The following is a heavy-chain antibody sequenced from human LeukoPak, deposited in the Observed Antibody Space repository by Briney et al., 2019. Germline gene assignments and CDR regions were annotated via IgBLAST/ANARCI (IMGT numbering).Heavy chain of an antibody. D-gene: IGHD7-27*01. CDR3: ARGSGPFDY. V-gene: IGHV4-34*01. CDR1: GGSISSYY. J-gene: IGHJ4*02. CDR2: INHSGST. Sequence: SETLSLTCTVSGGSISSYYWSWIRQPPGKGLEWIGEINHSGSTNYNPSLKSRVTISVDTSKNQFSLKLSSVTAADTAVYYCARGSGPFDYWGQGTLVTVSS.